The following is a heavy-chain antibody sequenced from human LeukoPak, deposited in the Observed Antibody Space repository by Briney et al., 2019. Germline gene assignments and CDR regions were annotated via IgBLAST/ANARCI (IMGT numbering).Heavy chain of an antibody. Sequence: PSETLSLTCTVSGGSINNANYYWTWIRQPPGKGLEWIGYIYHSGSTHCYPSLKSRVTMSVDTSNNQFSLRLSSVTAADTAVYYCARMPYFYDDTGYYYYFDYWGQGTLVTVSS. J-gene: IGHJ4*02. CDR2: IYHSGST. CDR1: GGSINNANYY. CDR3: ARMPYFYDDTGYYYYFDY. V-gene: IGHV4-30-4*08. D-gene: IGHD3-22*01.